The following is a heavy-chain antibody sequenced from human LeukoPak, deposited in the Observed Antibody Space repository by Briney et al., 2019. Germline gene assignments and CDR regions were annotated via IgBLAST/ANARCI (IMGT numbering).Heavy chain of an antibody. CDR2: INHSGST. J-gene: IGHJ6*03. V-gene: IGHV4-34*01. CDR3: ATSAGSGNYYYYYMDV. D-gene: IGHD3-10*01. Sequence: SETLSLTCAVYGGSFSGYYWSWIRQPPGKGLEWIGEINHSGSTNYNPSPKSRVTISVDTSKNQFSLKLSSVTAADTAVYYCATSAGSGNYYYYYMDVWGKGTTVTVSS. CDR1: GGSFSGYY.